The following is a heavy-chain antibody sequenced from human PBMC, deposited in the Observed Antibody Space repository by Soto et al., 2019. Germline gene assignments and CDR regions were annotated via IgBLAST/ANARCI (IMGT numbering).Heavy chain of an antibody. V-gene: IGHV3-11*06. J-gene: IGHJ6*02. Sequence: LRLSCAASGFTFSDYYMSWIRQAPGKGLEWVSYISSSSSYTNYADSVKGRFTISRDNAKNSLYLQMNSLRAEDTAVYYCARDQSEGFGGMDVWGQGTTVTVSS. CDR3: ARDQSEGFGGMDV. D-gene: IGHD3-10*01. CDR1: GFTFSDYY. CDR2: ISSSSSYT.